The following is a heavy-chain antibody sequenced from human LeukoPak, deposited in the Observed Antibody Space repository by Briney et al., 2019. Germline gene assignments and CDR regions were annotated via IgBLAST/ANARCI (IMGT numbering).Heavy chain of an antibody. V-gene: IGHV3-23*01. Sequence: GGSLRLSCGASGFTFSSYAMSWVRQAPGKGLEWVSGISGSGDRRNYADSVKGRFTISRDISKNTLYLQMNSLRAEDTAVYYCAKDMTTVTTGYDAFDIWGQGTMVTVSS. CDR2: ISGSGDRR. D-gene: IGHD4-17*01. CDR1: GFTFSSYA. J-gene: IGHJ3*02. CDR3: AKDMTTVTTGYDAFDI.